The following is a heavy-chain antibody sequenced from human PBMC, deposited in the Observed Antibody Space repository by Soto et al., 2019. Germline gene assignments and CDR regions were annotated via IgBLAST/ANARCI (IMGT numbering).Heavy chain of an antibody. Sequence: SETLSLTCAVYGGSFSGYYWSWIRQSPGKGLEWIGEINHTGSTNYNPSLKSRATISVDTSKNQFSLKLNSVTAADTAVYYCATQAPYSSSPYYYYYLDVWGKGTTVTSP. CDR1: GGSFSGYY. CDR3: ATQAPYSSSPYYYYYLDV. V-gene: IGHV4-34*01. D-gene: IGHD6-6*01. CDR2: INHTGST. J-gene: IGHJ6*03.